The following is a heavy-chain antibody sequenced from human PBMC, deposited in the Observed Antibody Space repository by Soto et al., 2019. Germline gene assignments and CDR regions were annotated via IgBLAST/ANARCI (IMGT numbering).Heavy chain of an antibody. Sequence: EVRLVESGGGLVQPGGSLRLSCAASGFTFSNYWMHWVRKSPGKGLVWVSRISRDGISTNYADSVKGRFTISRDNAKNTVYLQMNSLRADDTAFYYCTPMAYYGSGWGQGTLVTVSS. CDR3: TPMAYYGSG. CDR2: ISRDGIST. J-gene: IGHJ4*02. D-gene: IGHD3-22*01. CDR1: GFTFSNYW. V-gene: IGHV3-74*01.